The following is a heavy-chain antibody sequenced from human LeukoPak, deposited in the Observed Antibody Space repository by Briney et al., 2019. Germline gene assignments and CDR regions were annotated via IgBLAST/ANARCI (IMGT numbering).Heavy chain of an antibody. Sequence: PGGSLRLSCVASGFIFRNYAMSWVRQAPGEGLEWVSGISDNGGGTYYADSVKGRFTISRDNSKNMLYLQMNSLRAEDTAVYYCAKESGALGAPLYDYWGLGILVTGSS. CDR1: GFIFRNYA. CDR2: ISDNGGGT. CDR3: AKESGALGAPLYDY. V-gene: IGHV3-23*01. D-gene: IGHD4/OR15-4a*01. J-gene: IGHJ4*02.